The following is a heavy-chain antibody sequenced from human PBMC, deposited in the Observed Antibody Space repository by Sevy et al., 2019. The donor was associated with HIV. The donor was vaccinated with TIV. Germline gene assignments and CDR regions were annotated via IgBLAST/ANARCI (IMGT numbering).Heavy chain of an antibody. CDR2: INSDGSST. J-gene: IGHJ4*02. D-gene: IGHD1-26*01. CDR3: ARVGSIVGATRVNYFDY. CDR1: GFTFSSYW. V-gene: IGHV3-74*01. Sequence: GGSLRLSCAASGFTFSSYWMHWVRQAPGKGLVWVSRINSDGSSTSYADSVKGRFTISRDNAKNTLYLQMNSLRAEDTAVYYYARVGSIVGATRVNYFDYWGQGTLVTVSS.